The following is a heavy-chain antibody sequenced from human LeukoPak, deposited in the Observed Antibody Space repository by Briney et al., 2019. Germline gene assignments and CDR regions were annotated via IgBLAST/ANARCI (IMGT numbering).Heavy chain of an antibody. J-gene: IGHJ3*01. V-gene: IGHV3-30*03. CDR1: GFTFSSYG. D-gene: IGHD3-22*01. CDR3: ARARNYYDGSGYPQDAFDL. Sequence: PGRSLRLSCAASGFTFSSYGMHWVRQAPGKGLEWVAVISYDGSNKYYADSVKGRFAISRDNSKKTVYLQMNSLRADDTAVYFCARARNYYDGSGYPQDAFDLWGQGTMVTVSS. CDR2: ISYDGSNK.